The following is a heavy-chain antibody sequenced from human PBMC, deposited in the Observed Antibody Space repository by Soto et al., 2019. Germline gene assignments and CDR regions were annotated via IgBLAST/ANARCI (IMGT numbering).Heavy chain of an antibody. V-gene: IGHV4-30-2*01. J-gene: IGHJ5*02. Sequence: KTSETLSLTCAVSGGSISSGGYSWSWIRQPPGKGLEWIGYIYHSGSTYYNPSLKSRVTISVDRSKNQFSLKLSSVTAADTAVYYCARSPGIAAAGHRGWFDPWGQGTLVTVSS. CDR1: GGSISSGGYS. CDR2: IYHSGST. CDR3: ARSPGIAAAGHRGWFDP. D-gene: IGHD6-13*01.